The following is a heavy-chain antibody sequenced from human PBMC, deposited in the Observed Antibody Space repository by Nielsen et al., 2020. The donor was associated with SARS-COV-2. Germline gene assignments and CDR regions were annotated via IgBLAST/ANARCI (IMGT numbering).Heavy chain of an antibody. CDR2: ISYDGSNK. V-gene: IGHV3-30-3*01. Sequence: GGSLRLSCAASGFTFSSYAMHWVRQAPGKGLEWVAVISYDGSNKYYADSVKGRFTISRDNSKNTLYLQMNSLRAEDTAVYYCARDLHYEPGYYFDYWGQGTLVTVSS. D-gene: IGHD3-3*01. CDR1: GFTFSSYA. J-gene: IGHJ4*02. CDR3: ARDLHYEPGYYFDY.